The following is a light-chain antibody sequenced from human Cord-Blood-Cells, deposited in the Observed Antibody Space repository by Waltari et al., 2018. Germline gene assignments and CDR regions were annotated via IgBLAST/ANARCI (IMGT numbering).Light chain of an antibody. Sequence: NFMLTQPHSVSESPGKTVTISCTRSSGSIASNYVQWYQQRPGSSPTTVIYEDNQRPSGVPDRFSGSIDSSSNSASLTISGLKTEDEADYCCQSYDSSIWVFGGGTKLTVL. J-gene: IGLJ3*02. V-gene: IGLV6-57*01. CDR2: EDN. CDR1: SGSIASNY. CDR3: QSYDSSIWV.